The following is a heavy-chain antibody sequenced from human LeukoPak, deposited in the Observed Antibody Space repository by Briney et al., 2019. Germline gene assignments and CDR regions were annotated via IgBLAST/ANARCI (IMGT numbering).Heavy chain of an antibody. D-gene: IGHD5-18*01. J-gene: IGHJ4*02. CDR3: ARVGFSYGPNDY. CDR2: IYYSGST. V-gene: IGHV4-39*01. CDR1: GGSISSSSYY. Sequence: SETLSLTCTVSGGSISSSSYYWGWIRQPPGKGLEWIGSIYYSGSTYYNPSLKSRVTISVDTSKNQFSLKLSSVTAADTAVYYCARVGFSYGPNDYWGQGTLVTVSS.